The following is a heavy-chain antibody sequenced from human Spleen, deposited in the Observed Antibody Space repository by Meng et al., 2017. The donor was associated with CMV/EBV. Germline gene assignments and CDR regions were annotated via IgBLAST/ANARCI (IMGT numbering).Heavy chain of an antibody. CDR3: ARDDNWGPDY. Sequence: ASVKGSCKTSGHTFAGHYLHWLRQAPGQGLEWMAWIHYDTGETYYAQTFHGRVTVTRDTSITTVYMELSSLRPDDTATYYCARDDNWGPDYWGQGTLVTVSS. V-gene: IGHV1-2*02. CDR2: IHYDTGET. J-gene: IGHJ4*02. D-gene: IGHD7-27*01. CDR1: GHTFAGHY.